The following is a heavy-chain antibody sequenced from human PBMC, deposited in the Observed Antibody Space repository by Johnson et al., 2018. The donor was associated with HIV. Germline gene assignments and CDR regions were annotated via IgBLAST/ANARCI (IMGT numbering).Heavy chain of an antibody. CDR2: ISYDGSNK. CDR1: GFTFSSFD. V-gene: IGHV3-30*03. J-gene: IGHJ3*02. Sequence: VESGGGVVQPGRSLRVSCGTSGFTFSSFDMHWVRQAPGKGLEWVAVISYDGSNKYYADSVKGRFTISRDNSKNTLYLQMNSLRTEDAAVYYCARVRGGTGHGAFDIWGQGTMVTVSS. CDR3: ARVRGGTGHGAFDI.